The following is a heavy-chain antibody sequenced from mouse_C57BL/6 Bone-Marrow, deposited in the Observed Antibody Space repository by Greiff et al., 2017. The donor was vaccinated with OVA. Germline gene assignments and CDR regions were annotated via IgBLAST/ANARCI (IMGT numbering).Heavy chain of an antibody. V-gene: IGHV5-4*03. D-gene: IGHD1-1*01. Sequence: EVMLVESGGGLVKPGGSLKLSCAASGFTFSSYAMSWVRQTPEKRLEWVATISDGGSYTYYPDNVKGRFTISRDNAKNNLYLQMSHLTSEDTAMYYCARASYYYVYYFDYWGQGTTLTVSS. CDR1: GFTFSSYA. CDR3: ARASYYYVYYFDY. J-gene: IGHJ2*01. CDR2: ISDGGSYT.